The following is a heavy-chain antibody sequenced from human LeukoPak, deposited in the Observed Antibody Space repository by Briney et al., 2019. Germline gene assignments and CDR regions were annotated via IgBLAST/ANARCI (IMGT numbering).Heavy chain of an antibody. CDR3: AREPLEWSDIVVVVAANDAFDI. J-gene: IGHJ3*02. Sequence: GASVKVSCKASGYTFTGYYMHWVRQAPGQGLEWMGWINPNSGGTNYAQKFQGRVTMTRDTSISTAYMELSRLRSDDTAVYYCAREPLEWSDIVVVVAANDAFDIWGQGTMVTVSS. CDR2: INPNSGGT. V-gene: IGHV1-2*02. D-gene: IGHD2-15*01. CDR1: GYTFTGYY.